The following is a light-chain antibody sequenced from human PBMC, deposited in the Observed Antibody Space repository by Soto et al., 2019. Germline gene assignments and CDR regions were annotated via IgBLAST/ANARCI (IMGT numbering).Light chain of an antibody. CDR3: QQYNNFPT. CDR2: GAS. J-gene: IGKJ5*01. Sequence: EIVMTQSPATLSVSPGERATLSCRASQSVSSNLAWYQQKPGQAPRLLIYGASTRATGIPARFSGSGSGTEFTLTISSLQSEDFAVYYCQQYNNFPTFGQGNDWRL. CDR1: QSVSSN. V-gene: IGKV3-15*01.